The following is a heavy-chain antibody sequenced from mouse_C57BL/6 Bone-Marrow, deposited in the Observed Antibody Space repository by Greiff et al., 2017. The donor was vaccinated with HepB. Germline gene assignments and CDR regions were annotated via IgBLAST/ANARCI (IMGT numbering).Heavy chain of an antibody. CDR2: ISSGGSYT. J-gene: IGHJ3*01. D-gene: IGHD2-5*01. CDR1: GFTFSSYG. Sequence: EVQLMESGGDLVKPGGSLKLSCAASGFTFSSYGMSWVRQTPDKRLEWVATISSGGSYTYYPDSVKGRFTISRDNAKNTLYLQMSSLKSEDTAMYYCARHSNYLWFAYWGQGTLVTVSA. V-gene: IGHV5-6*01. CDR3: ARHSNYLWFAY.